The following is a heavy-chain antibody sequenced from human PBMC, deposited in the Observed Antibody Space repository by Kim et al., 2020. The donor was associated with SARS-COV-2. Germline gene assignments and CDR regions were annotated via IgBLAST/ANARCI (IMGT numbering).Heavy chain of an antibody. D-gene: IGHD6-19*01. CDR3: ARDRSSGWYRPYYFDY. CDR1: GYTFTGYY. J-gene: IGHJ4*02. V-gene: IGHV1-2*02. CDR2: INPNSGGT. Sequence: ASVKVSCKASGYTFTGYYMHWVRQAPGQGLEWMGWINPNSGGTNYAQKFQGRVTMTRDTSISTAYMELSRLRSDDTAVYYCARDRSSGWYRPYYFDYWGQGTLVTVSS.